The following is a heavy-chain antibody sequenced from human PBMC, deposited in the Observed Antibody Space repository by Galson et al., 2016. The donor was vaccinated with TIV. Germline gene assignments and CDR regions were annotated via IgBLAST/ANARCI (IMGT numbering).Heavy chain of an antibody. V-gene: IGHV1-2*04. CDR2: INPKSGDT. Sequence: GYTFTGNYMHWVRQAPGQGLEWMGWINPKSGDTSYAQKFQDWVNMTRDMSSSTVYMELSRLRSDDTAVYYCARIVYGSSALDVWGQGTTVTVSS. D-gene: IGHD4-17*01. CDR3: ARIVYGSSALDV. J-gene: IGHJ6*02. CDR1: GYTFTGNY.